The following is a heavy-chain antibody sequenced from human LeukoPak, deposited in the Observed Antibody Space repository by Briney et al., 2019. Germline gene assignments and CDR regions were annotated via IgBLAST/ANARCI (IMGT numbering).Heavy chain of an antibody. CDR1: GFTFSDYY. J-gene: IGHJ4*02. CDR3: SKVPLSIAAAGTPLGPFDY. CDR2: ISSSGSSI. V-gene: IGHV3-11*04. Sequence: GGSLRLSCVVSGFTFSDYYMSWIRQAPGKGLEWVSHISSSGSSIQYADSVKGRFTISRDNAKNTLYLQMNSLRAEDTAVYYWSKVPLSIAAAGTPLGPFDYWGQGTLVTVSS. D-gene: IGHD6-13*01.